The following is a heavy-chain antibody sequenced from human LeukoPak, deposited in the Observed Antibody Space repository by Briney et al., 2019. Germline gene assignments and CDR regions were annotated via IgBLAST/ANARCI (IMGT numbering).Heavy chain of an antibody. D-gene: IGHD2-2*02. CDR2: IFSNDEK. V-gene: IGHV2-26*01. CDR3: ARMIPAAIVWFDP. J-gene: IGHJ5*02. Sequence: ETLSLTCTVSGGSISSYYWSWIRQPPGKALEWLAHIFSNDEKSYSTSLKSRLTISKDTSKSQVVLTMTNMDPVDTATYYCARMIPAAIVWFDPWGQGTLVTVSS. CDR1: GGSISSYYW.